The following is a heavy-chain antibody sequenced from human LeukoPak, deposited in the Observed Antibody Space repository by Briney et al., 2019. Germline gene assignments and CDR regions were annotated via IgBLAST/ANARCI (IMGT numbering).Heavy chain of an antibody. V-gene: IGHV3-21*01. D-gene: IGHD3-22*01. J-gene: IGHJ4*02. CDR2: ISSSSSYI. CDR1: GFTFSSYS. CDR3: ARGRTSTMIVVVNTLLDY. Sequence: GGSLRLSCAASGFTFSSYSMNWVRQAPGKGLELVSSISSSSSYIYYADSVKGRFTISRDNAKNSLYLQMNSLRAEDTAVYYCARGRTSTMIVVVNTLLDYWGQGTLVTVSS.